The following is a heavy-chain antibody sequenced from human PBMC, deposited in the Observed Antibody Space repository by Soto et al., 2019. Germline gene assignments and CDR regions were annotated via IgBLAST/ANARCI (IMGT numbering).Heavy chain of an antibody. V-gene: IGHV3-23*01. CDR3: AKKVPSSTGWGFDD. J-gene: IGHJ4*02. Sequence: EVQLLESGGGLVQPGGSLRLSCAASGFSFSSYAMSWVRQAPGKGLEWVSGISTSGGSTYYADSVKGRFTISRDNSKNTLYLQMNSLRAEDTAVYLCAKKVPSSTGWGFDDWGQGTLVTVSS. D-gene: IGHD1-1*01. CDR1: GFSFSSYA. CDR2: ISTSGGST.